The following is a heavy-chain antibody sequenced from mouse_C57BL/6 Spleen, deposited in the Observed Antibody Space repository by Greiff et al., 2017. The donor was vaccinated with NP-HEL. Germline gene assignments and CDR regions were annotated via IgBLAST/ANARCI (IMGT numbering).Heavy chain of an antibody. CDR2: IDPETGGT. V-gene: IGHV1-15*01. Sequence: VKLMESGAELVRPGASVTLSCKASGYTFTDYEMHWVKQTPVHGLEWIGAIDPETGGTAYNQKFKGKAILTAEKSSSTAYMELRSLTSEDSAVYYCTRDSNYFAYWGQGTLVTVSA. J-gene: IGHJ3*01. CDR3: TRDSNYFAY. D-gene: IGHD2-5*01. CDR1: GYTFTDYE.